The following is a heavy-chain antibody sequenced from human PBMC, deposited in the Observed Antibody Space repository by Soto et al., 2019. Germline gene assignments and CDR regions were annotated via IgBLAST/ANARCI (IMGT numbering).Heavy chain of an antibody. CDR3: TRDLAPGIPRGLDV. J-gene: IGHJ6*02. D-gene: IGHD2-21*02. Sequence: GGSLILSCAASGFTFSSYWMHWVRQVPGKGLVWVGRIRNKANRYTTEYAASVKGRFSILGDDSKNSLYLQMNSLKTEDTAVYYCTRDLAPGIPRGLDVWGQGITVTVSS. V-gene: IGHV3-72*01. CDR1: GFTFSSYW. CDR2: IRNKANRYTT.